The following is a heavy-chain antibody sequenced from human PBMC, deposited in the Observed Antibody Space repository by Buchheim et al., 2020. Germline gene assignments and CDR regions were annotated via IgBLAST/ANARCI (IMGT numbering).Heavy chain of an antibody. J-gene: IGHJ4*02. CDR3: ARVRVTGSGSYRHFDY. Sequence: QVQLVESGGCLVNPGGSLRLSCAASGFTFSDYYMSWVRQAPGKGLEWVSYITTPSTYTSYADSVRGRFTISRDNAKSSLYRQMNSLRAEDTAIYYCARVRVTGSGSYRHFDYWGQGTL. CDR2: ITTPSTYT. V-gene: IGHV3-11*05. CDR1: GFTFSDYY. D-gene: IGHD1-26*01.